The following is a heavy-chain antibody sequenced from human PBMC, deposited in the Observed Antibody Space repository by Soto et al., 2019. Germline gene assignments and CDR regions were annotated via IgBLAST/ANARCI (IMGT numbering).Heavy chain of an antibody. CDR1: GYSFTSYD. CDR3: ASIGFGSGRFAI. J-gene: IGHJ3*02. Sequence: ASVKVSCKSSGYSFTSYDINCGRQDNGQGLEWMGWMNPYSGNTDYAQKFQGRVTMTRNTSISTAYMELSSLRSEDTAVYYCASIGFGSGRFAIWGQGTLVTVSS. D-gene: IGHD1-26*01. CDR2: MNPYSGNT. V-gene: IGHV1-8*01.